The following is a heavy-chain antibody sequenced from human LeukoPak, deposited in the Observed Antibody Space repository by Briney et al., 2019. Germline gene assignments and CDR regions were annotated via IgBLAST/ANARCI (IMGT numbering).Heavy chain of an antibody. CDR1: GFTFSNYN. CDR3: AKWSRRGQYYYYYYMDV. J-gene: IGHJ6*03. CDR2: ISSSSSYI. V-gene: IGHV3-21*04. Sequence: GGSLRLSCAASGFTFSNYNMNWVRQAPGKGLEWVSSISSSSSYIYYADSVKGRFTISRDNAKNSLYLQMNSLRAEDTAVYYCAKWSRRGQYYYYYYMDVWGKGTTVTISS. D-gene: IGHD2-15*01.